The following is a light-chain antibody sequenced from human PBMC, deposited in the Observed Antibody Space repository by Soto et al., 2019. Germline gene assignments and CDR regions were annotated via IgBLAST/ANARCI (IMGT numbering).Light chain of an antibody. CDR1: QSISRS. J-gene: IGKJ5*01. CDR3: QQSFTTASIT. V-gene: IGKV1-39*01. CDR2: AAS. Sequence: DIQMTQSPSSLSASVGDRVTITCRASQSISRSLNWYHHEPGKAPKLLIYAASSLQNGVPSRFRGGGSGTEFTLSISSLQPEDFGTYYCQQSFTTASITFGQGTRLEIK.